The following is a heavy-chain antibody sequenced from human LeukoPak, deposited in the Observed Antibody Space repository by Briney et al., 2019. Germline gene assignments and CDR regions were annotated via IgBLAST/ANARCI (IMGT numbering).Heavy chain of an antibody. J-gene: IGHJ4*02. CDR3: ARDRTGTTALDY. Sequence: GGSLRLSCAASGFTFSSYAMHWVRQAPSKGLEWVAVISYDGSNKYYADSVKGRFTISRDNSKNTLYLQMNSLRAEDTAVYYCARDRTGTTALDYWGQGTLVTVSS. CDR1: GFTFSSYA. D-gene: IGHD1-7*01. V-gene: IGHV3-30-3*01. CDR2: ISYDGSNK.